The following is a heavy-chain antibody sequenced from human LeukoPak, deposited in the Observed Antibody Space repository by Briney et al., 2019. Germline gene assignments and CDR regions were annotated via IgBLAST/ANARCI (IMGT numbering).Heavy chain of an antibody. CDR2: INHSGGT. CDR1: GGSFSAYY. CDR3: ASRTKIRYFDF. J-gene: IGHJ4*02. D-gene: IGHD3-9*01. V-gene: IGHV4-34*01. Sequence: KPSETLSLTCAVSGGSFSAYYWNWFRQPPGKGLEWIAEINHSGGTNYNPSLKSRVTISVDTSKSQFSLRLSSLTAADTAVYYCASRTKIRYFDFWGQGTLVTVSS.